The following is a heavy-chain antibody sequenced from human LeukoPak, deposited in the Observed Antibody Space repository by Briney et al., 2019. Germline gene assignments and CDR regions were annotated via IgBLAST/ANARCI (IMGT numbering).Heavy chain of an antibody. CDR3: ARWTTVPATQKYYYYGMDV. J-gene: IGHJ6*02. D-gene: IGHD4-11*01. Sequence: GGSLRLSCAASGFTFSSYEMNWVRQAPGKGLEWVSYISSSGSTIYYADSVKGRFTISRDNAKNSLYLQMNSLRAEDTAVYYCARWTTVPATQKYYYYGMDVWGQGTTVTVS. CDR2: ISSSGSTI. V-gene: IGHV3-48*03. CDR1: GFTFSSYE.